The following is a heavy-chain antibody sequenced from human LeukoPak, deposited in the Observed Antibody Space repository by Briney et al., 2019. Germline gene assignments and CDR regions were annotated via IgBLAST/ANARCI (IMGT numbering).Heavy chain of an antibody. CDR1: GGSFSGYY. D-gene: IGHD6-13*01. J-gene: IGHJ4*02. V-gene: IGHV4-34*01. CDR3: ARGRSSSWYYFDY. Sequence: SETLSLTCAVYGGSFSGYYWSWIRQPPGKGLEWIGEINHSGSTNYNPSLKSRVTISVDTSKNQFSLKLSSVTAADTAVYYCARGRSSSWYYFDYWGQGTLVTVSS. CDR2: INHSGST.